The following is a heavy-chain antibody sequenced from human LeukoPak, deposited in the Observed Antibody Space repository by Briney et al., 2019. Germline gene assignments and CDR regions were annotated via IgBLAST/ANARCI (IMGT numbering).Heavy chain of an antibody. V-gene: IGHV3-23*01. D-gene: IGHD4-23*01. CDR3: AKAQNNGGDFDY. CDR1: GFTFSSYA. Sequence: GGSLILSCAASGFTFSSYAMSWVRQAPGKGLEWVSAISGGADITYYADSVKGRFTISRDNSKNTLYLQMNSLRAEDTAVYYCAKAQNNGGDFDYWGQGILVTVAS. CDR2: ISGGADIT. J-gene: IGHJ4*02.